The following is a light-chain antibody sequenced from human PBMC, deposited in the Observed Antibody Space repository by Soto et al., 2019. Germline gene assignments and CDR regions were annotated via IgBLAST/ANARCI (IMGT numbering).Light chain of an antibody. J-gene: IGLJ1*01. Sequence: SYELTQPPSVSVSPGQTASITCSGDKLGYKYTSWYQQKPGQSPVLVIYEDNKRPSGIPERFSGSNSGNTATLTISETQAMDEADYYCQAWDSSTGLFGTGTKVTVL. CDR3: QAWDSSTGL. CDR1: KLGYKY. V-gene: IGLV3-1*01. CDR2: EDN.